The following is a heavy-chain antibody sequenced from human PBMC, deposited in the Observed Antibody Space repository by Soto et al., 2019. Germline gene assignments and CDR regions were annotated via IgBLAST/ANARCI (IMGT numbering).Heavy chain of an antibody. J-gene: IGHJ6*03. CDR1: GFTFSNAW. V-gene: IGHV3-15*01. D-gene: IGHD5-12*01. CDR3: NGPKRVATFHYYYYMDV. Sequence: EVQLVESGGGLVKPGGSLRLSCAASGFTFSNAWMSWVRQAPGKGLEWVGRIKSKTDGGTTDYAAPLKGRFTISRDDSKNTLYLQMNSLKTEATAVYYCNGPKRVATFHYYYYMDVWGEGTTVTVSS. CDR2: IKSKTDGGTT.